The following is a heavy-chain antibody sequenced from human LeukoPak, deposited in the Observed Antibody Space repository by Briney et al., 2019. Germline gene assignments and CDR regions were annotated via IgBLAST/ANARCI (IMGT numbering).Heavy chain of an antibody. D-gene: IGHD6-19*01. J-gene: IGHJ4*02. CDR1: GFSFSDEY. V-gene: IGHV3-11*03. CDR2: ISASGSYT. CDR3: GRSRGAGPGAHFDV. Sequence: RSGGSLSLSYAASGFSFSDEYMSWIRQAPGQGPEWISYISASGSYTNYADSVKGRFTISRDNAKNSLHLQMNSLRAEDTAVYYCGRSRGAGPGAHFDVWGQGILVTVSS.